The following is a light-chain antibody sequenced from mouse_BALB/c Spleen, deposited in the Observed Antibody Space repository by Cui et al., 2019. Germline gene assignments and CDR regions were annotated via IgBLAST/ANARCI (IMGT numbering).Light chain of an antibody. Sequence: DIQLTQCPSSLSASLGERVSLTCRASQEIGGYLSWHQQKPEGTIKRLIYAASTLDSGVPKRFSGSGSGTDYSLTISSLESEDFADYYCLQYASNPYTFGAGTKLEIK. CDR3: LQYASNPYT. CDR2: AAS. V-gene: IGKV9-124*01. CDR1: QEIGGY. J-gene: IGKJ4*01.